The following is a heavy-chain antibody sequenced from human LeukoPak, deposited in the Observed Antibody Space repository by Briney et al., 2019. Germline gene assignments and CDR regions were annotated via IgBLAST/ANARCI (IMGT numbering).Heavy chain of an antibody. CDR3: AKEGGDYDILTGYLDY. D-gene: IGHD3-9*01. CDR2: ISGSGGST. V-gene: IGHV3-23*01. Sequence: GGSLRLSCAASGFTFSSYGMSWVRQAPGKGLEWVSAISGSGGSTYYADSVKGRFTISRDNSKNTLYLQMNSLRAEDTAVYYCAKEGGDYDILTGYLDYWGQGTLVTVSS. J-gene: IGHJ4*02. CDR1: GFTFSSYG.